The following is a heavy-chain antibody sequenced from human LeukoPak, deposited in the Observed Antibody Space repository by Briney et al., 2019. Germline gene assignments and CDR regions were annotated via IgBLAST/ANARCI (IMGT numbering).Heavy chain of an antibody. CDR1: GYTFTGYY. D-gene: IGHD5-12*01. CDR3: ARAGVVAKYYFDY. CDR2: INPNSGGT. Sequence: ASVKVSCKASGYTFTGYYMHWARQAPGQGLEWMGWINPNSGGTNYAQKFQGRVTMTRDTSISTAYMELSRLRSDDTAVYYCARAGVVAKYYFDYWGQGTLVTVSS. J-gene: IGHJ4*02. V-gene: IGHV1-2*02.